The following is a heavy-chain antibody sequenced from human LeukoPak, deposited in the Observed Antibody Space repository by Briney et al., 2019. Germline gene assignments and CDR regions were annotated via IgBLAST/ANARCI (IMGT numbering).Heavy chain of an antibody. CDR3: AREREADIVLMVYAIGRWFDP. CDR2: INPNSGGT. D-gene: IGHD2-8*01. CDR1: GGTFSSYA. V-gene: IGHV1-2*06. J-gene: IGHJ5*02. Sequence: EASVKVSCKASGGTFSSYAISWVRQAPGQGLEWMGRINPNSGGTNYAQKFQGRVTMTRDTSISTAYMELSRLRSDDTAVYYCAREREADIVLMVYAIGRWFDPWGQGTLVTVSS.